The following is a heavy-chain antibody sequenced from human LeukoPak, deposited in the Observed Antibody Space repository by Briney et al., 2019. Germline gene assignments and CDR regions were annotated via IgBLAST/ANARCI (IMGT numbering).Heavy chain of an antibody. CDR1: GGTFSSYA. V-gene: IGHV1-69*01. D-gene: IGHD2-2*02. Sequence: SVKVSCKASGGTFSSYAISWVRQAPGQGLEWMGGIFPIFGTANYAQKFQGRVTITADESTSTAYMELSSLRSEDTAVYYCARGWDVVVVPAAILGWFDPWGQGTLVTVSS. CDR2: IFPIFGTA. J-gene: IGHJ5*02. CDR3: ARGWDVVVVPAAILGWFDP.